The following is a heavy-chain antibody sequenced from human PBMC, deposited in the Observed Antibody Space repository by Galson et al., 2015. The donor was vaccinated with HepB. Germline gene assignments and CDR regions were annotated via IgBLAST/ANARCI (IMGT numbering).Heavy chain of an antibody. V-gene: IGHV4-39*01. Sequence: ETLSLTCTVSGGSISSSSYYWGWIRQPPGKGLEWIGSIYYSGSTYYNPSLKSRVTISVDTSKNQFSLELSSVTAADTAVYYCARRPITMIGVVTNDWYFDLWGRGTLVTVSS. CDR3: ARRPITMIGVVTNDWYFDL. J-gene: IGHJ2*01. CDR2: IYYSGST. D-gene: IGHD3-22*01. CDR1: GGSISSSSYY.